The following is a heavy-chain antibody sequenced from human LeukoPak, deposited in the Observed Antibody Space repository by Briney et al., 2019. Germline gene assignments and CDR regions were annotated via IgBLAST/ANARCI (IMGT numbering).Heavy chain of an antibody. D-gene: IGHD6-19*01. CDR1: GYTFTSYD. J-gene: IGHJ6*02. CDR3: ARARVIAVAATYYYYYGMDV. CDR2: MNPNSGNT. Sequence: ASVKVSCKASGYTFTSYDINWVRQAPGQGLEWMGWMNPNSGNTGYAQKFQGRVTMTRNTSISTAYMELSSLRSEDTAVYYCARARVIAVAATYYYYYGMDVWGQGTTVTVSS. V-gene: IGHV1-8*01.